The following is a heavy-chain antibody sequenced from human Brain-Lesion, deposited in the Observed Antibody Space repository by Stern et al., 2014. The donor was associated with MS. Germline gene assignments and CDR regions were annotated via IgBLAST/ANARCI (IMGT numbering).Heavy chain of an antibody. CDR1: GGSINTNNYY. CDR2: IYSSGST. D-gene: IGHD4-17*01. Sequence: QLQLQESGPGLVKPSETLSLTCTVSGGSINTNNYYWGWIRQPPGKGLEWIGNIYSSGSTFYSPSLKSRASMSVETSKKQSSLKLSSVTAADTAVYYCARTGDDFGDYSLSYWGQGTLVTVSS. J-gene: IGHJ4*02. V-gene: IGHV4-39*01. CDR3: ARTGDDFGDYSLSY.